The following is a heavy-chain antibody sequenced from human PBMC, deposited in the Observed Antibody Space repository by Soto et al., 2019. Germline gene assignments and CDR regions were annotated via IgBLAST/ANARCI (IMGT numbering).Heavy chain of an antibody. Sequence: PGGSLRLSCAASGFTFSSYAMHWVRQAPGKGLEWVAVISYDGSNKYYADSVKGRFTISRDNSKNTLYLQMNSLRAEDTAVYYCARGAIMWIQLWLLFVDYWGQETLVTVSS. CDR3: ARGAIMWIQLWLLFVDY. D-gene: IGHD5-18*01. CDR2: ISYDGSNK. J-gene: IGHJ4*02. V-gene: IGHV3-30-3*01. CDR1: GFTFSSYA.